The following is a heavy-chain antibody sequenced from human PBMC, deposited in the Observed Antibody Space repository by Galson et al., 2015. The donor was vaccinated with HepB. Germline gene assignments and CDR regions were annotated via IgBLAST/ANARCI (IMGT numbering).Heavy chain of an antibody. V-gene: IGHV3-30-3*01. Sequence: SLRLSCAASGFTFSNYAMHWVRQAPGKGLEWVAFISYDGSNKYYADSVKGRFTISRDNAKNSLYLQMNSLRAEDTAVYYCARNAGGNAIKFDYWGQGTLVTVSS. D-gene: IGHD1-1*01. CDR3: ARNAGGNAIKFDY. J-gene: IGHJ4*02. CDR2: ISYDGSNK. CDR1: GFTFSNYA.